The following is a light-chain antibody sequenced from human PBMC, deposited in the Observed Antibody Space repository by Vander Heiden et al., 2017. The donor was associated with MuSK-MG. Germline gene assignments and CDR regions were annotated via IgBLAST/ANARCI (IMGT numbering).Light chain of an antibody. V-gene: IGLV3-9*01. CDR1: NIGSKN. CDR3: QVWDSSTQGV. J-gene: IGLJ2*01. CDR2: RDS. Sequence: SYELTQPLSVSVALGQTARITCGGNNIGSKNVHWYQQKPGQAPVLVIDRDSNRPSGIPERVSGSNSGNTANLNISRAQAGDEADEYCQVWDSSTQGVFGGGTKLTVL.